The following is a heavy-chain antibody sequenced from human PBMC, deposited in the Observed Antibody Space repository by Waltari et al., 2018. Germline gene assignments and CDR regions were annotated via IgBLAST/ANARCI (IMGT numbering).Heavy chain of an antibody. D-gene: IGHD3-22*01. CDR2: INAGNGNT. V-gene: IGHV1-3*03. Sequence: QVQLLQSGAAVKKPGASVKVSCKASGYTFTIYAMHLVRQAPGQRLEWMGWINAGNGNTKYSQEFQGRVTITRDTSASTAYMELSSLRSEDMAVYYCARSVVVITTLDYWGQGTLVTVSS. CDR1: GYTFTIYA. CDR3: ARSVVVITTLDY. J-gene: IGHJ4*02.